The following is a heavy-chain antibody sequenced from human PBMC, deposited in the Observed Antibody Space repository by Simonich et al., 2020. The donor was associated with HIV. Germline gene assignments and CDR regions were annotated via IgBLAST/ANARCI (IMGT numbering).Heavy chain of an antibody. CDR3: ATDSPLVLTSAFDS. Sequence: QVQLVQSGAEVKKPGASVKVSCKVSGYTLTGLSMHWVRRAPGKGLEWMGGFDPENLETIYAQNFQGRVSMTEDTSTDTAYMELSSLRAEDTAVYYCATDSPLVLTSAFDSWGQGTLVTVSS. J-gene: IGHJ4*02. V-gene: IGHV1-24*01. D-gene: IGHD3-22*01. CDR2: FDPENLET. CDR1: GYTLTGLS.